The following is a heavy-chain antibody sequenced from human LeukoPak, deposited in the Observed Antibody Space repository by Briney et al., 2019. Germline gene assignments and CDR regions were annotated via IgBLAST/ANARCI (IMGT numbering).Heavy chain of an antibody. CDR1: GFTFSTYE. V-gene: IGHV3-48*03. D-gene: IGHD2-2*01. Sequence: WGSLRLSCAASGFTFSTYEMNWVRQIPGKGLEWVSCIGSSGSTIYYADSVKGRFTISRDNGKNSLYLHMNSLRAEDTAVYYCATTYQPLLPRPEGVDYWGQGTLVTVSS. J-gene: IGHJ4*02. CDR3: ATTYQPLLPRPEGVDY. CDR2: IGSSGSTI.